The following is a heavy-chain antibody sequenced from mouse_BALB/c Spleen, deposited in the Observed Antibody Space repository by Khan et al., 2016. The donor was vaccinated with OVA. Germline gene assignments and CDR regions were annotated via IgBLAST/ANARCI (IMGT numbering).Heavy chain of an antibody. D-gene: IGHD2-3*01. CDR3: ARPAYDGYFDY. J-gene: IGHJ2*01. CDR2: ISTYSGNT. CDR1: GYTFTDYA. V-gene: IGHV1S137*01. Sequence: QVRLQQSGPELVRPGVSVKISCKGSGYTFTDYAVYWVKQSHAKSLEWIGLISTYSGNTNYNQNFKGKAAMTVDKSSSTAYMELARLTSEDSAIYYCARPAYDGYFDYWGQGTTLTVSS.